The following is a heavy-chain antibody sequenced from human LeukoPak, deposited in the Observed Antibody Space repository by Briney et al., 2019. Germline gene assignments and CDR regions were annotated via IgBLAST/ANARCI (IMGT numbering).Heavy chain of an antibody. Sequence: GGSLRLSCAASGFTFSSYWMNWVRQAPGKGLEWVAIIKKDGSEEYYVDSVEGRFTISRDNAKNSLYLQMNSLRAEDTAVYYCAGDSSPYYDILTGEPDYWGQGTLVTVSS. D-gene: IGHD3-9*01. J-gene: IGHJ4*02. V-gene: IGHV3-7*01. CDR3: AGDSSPYYDILTGEPDY. CDR2: IKKDGSEE. CDR1: GFTFSSYW.